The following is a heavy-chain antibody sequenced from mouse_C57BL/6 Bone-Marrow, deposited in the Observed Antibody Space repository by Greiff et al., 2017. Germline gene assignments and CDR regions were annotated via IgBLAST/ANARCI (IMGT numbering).Heavy chain of an antibody. D-gene: IGHD1-1*01. CDR3: ARITTVPYAMDY. Sequence: QVTLKVSGPGILQPSQTLSLTCSFSGFSLSTFGMGVGWIRQPSGKGLEWLAHIWWDDDKYYNPALKSRLTISKDTSKNQVFLKLANVDTADTATSYCARITTVPYAMDYWGQGTSVTVSS. CDR1: GFSLSTFGMG. V-gene: IGHV8-8*01. J-gene: IGHJ4*01. CDR2: IWWDDDK.